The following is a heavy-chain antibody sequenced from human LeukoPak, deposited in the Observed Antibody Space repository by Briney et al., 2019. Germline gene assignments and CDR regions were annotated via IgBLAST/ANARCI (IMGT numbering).Heavy chain of an antibody. CDR1: GFTFSSFA. D-gene: IGHD4-17*01. V-gene: IGHV3-23*01. Sequence: PGGSLGLSCVASGFTFSSFAMSWVRQAPGKRLEWVSTISGSGGTTNYADSVKGRFTFSRDNSRNMVHLQMNSLRAEDTAVYYCAKDLPDYGDYIEGYWGQGTLVTVSS. CDR3: AKDLPDYGDYIEGY. J-gene: IGHJ4*02. CDR2: ISGSGGTT.